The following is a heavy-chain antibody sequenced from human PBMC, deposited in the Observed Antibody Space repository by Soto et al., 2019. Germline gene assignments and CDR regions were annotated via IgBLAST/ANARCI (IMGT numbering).Heavy chain of an antibody. Sequence: QVQLVESGGGVVQPGRSLRFSCAASGFTFSSYGLHWVRQAPGKGLEWVAVISYDGSNKYYADSVKGRFTISRDNSKNTLYLQMNSLRAEDTAVYYCAKDLGYCISTSCYGMDVWGQGTTVTVSS. CDR2: ISYDGSNK. J-gene: IGHJ6*02. CDR1: GFTFSSYG. V-gene: IGHV3-30*18. D-gene: IGHD2-2*01. CDR3: AKDLGYCISTSCYGMDV.